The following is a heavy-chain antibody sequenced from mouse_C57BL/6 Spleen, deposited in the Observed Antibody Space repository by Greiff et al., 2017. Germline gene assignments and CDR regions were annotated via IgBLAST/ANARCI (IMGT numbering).Heavy chain of an antibody. Sequence: QVQLKQSGAELAKPGASVKLSCKASGYTFTSYWMHWVKQRPGQGLEWIGYINPSSGYTKYNQKFKDKATLTADKSSSTAYMQLSSLTYEDSAVYYCAREELDWGGFPDYWGQGTTLTVSS. CDR2: INPSSGYT. J-gene: IGHJ2*01. CDR1: GYTFTSYW. V-gene: IGHV1-7*01. D-gene: IGHD4-1*01. CDR3: AREELDWGGFPDY.